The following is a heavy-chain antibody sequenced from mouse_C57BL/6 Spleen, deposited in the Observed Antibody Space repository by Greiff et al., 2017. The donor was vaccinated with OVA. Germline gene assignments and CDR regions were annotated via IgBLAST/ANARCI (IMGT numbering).Heavy chain of an antibody. D-gene: IGHD3-1*01. J-gene: IGHJ4*01. CDR2: ISGGGGNT. CDR3: TRREPQGAMDC. Sequence: EVNVVESGGGLVKPGGSLKLSCAASGFTFSSYTMSWVRQTPAQRLEWVATISGGGGNTYYPDSVKGRFTISRDNAKNTLYLQRSSVGSEDTALYYGTRREPQGAMDCRGKGTSVTVSS. CDR1: GFTFSSYT. V-gene: IGHV5-9*01.